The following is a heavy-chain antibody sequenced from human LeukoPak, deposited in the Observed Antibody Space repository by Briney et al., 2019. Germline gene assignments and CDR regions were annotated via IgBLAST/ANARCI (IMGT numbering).Heavy chain of an antibody. J-gene: IGHJ4*02. Sequence: PGGSLRLSCAASEFPVGSNYMTWVRQAPGKGLEWVSLIYSGGSTYYADSVKGRFTISRDNSKNTLYLQMNSLRAEDTAVYYCAKDQVWDYYYGSGSFDYWGQGTLVTVSS. CDR3: AKDQVWDYYYGSGSFDY. CDR1: EFPVGSNY. CDR2: IYSGGST. D-gene: IGHD3-10*01. V-gene: IGHV3-66*01.